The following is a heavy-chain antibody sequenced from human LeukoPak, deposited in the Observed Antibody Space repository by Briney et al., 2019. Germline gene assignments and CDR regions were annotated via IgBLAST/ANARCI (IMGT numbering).Heavy chain of an antibody. CDR1: GFTFSSYG. Sequence: GRSLRLSCAASGFTFSSYGMNWVRQAPGKGLEWVAVISYDGSNKYYADSVKGRFTIYRDNSKNTLYLQMNSLRAEDTAVYYCAKDGPRRYCSSTTCPYQTYVYYYYGMDVWGHGTTVTVSS. D-gene: IGHD2-2*01. V-gene: IGHV3-30*18. CDR3: AKDGPRRYCSSTTCPYQTYVYYYYGMDV. J-gene: IGHJ6*02. CDR2: ISYDGSNK.